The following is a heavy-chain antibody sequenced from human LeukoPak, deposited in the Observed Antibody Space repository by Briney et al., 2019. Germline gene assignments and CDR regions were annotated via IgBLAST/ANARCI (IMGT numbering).Heavy chain of an antibody. CDR1: GYSFTSYW. Sequence: GESLKISCKGSGYSFTSYWIGWVRQMPGKGLEWMGIIYPGDSDTRYSPSFQGQVTISADKSISTAYLQWSSLKASDTAMYYCARRRVRPTYCGGDCPRNDAFDIWGQETMVTVSS. V-gene: IGHV5-51*01. D-gene: IGHD2-21*02. J-gene: IGHJ3*02. CDR2: IYPGDSDT. CDR3: ARRRVRPTYCGGDCPRNDAFDI.